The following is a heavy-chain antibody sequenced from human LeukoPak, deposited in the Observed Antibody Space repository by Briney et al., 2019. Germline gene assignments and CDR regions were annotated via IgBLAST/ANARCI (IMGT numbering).Heavy chain of an antibody. D-gene: IGHD3-3*01. CDR2: IYYSGST. J-gene: IGHJ5*02. V-gene: IGHV4-59*01. Sequence: SETLSLTCTVSGGSISSYYWSWIRQPPGKGLEWIGYIYYSGSTNYNPSLKSRVTISVDTSKNQFSLKLSSLRSEDTAVYYCARGGYYDFWSGYYKSNWFDPWGQGTLVTVSS. CDR1: GGSISSYY. CDR3: ARGGYYDFWSGYYKSNWFDP.